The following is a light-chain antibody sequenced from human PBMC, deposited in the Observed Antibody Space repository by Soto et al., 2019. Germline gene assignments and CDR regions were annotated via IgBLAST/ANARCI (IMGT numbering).Light chain of an antibody. CDR1: QSISRW. J-gene: IGKJ1*01. Sequence: DIQMTQSLSTLSASIEDRVTITCRASQSISRWLAWYQQKPGKAPKLLIYAASSLESGVPSRFSGSGSGTKFSLTLRSLQPDDFASYYCQLYNVYSTFVQGTDVDSK. V-gene: IGKV1-5*01. CDR3: QLYNVYST. CDR2: AAS.